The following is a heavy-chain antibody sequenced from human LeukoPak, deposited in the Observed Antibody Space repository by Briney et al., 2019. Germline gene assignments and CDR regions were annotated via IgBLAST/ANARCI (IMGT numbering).Heavy chain of an antibody. D-gene: IGHD3-10*01. CDR3: ARGMYYYGSGSYLHFDY. Sequence: GSSVKVSCKASGGTFSSYAISWVRQAPGQGLEGMGGIIPIFGTANYAQKFQGRVTITADESTSTAYMELSSLRSEDTAVYYCARGMYYYGSGSYLHFDYWGQGTLVTVSS. V-gene: IGHV1-69*01. CDR1: GGTFSSYA. J-gene: IGHJ4*02. CDR2: IIPIFGTA.